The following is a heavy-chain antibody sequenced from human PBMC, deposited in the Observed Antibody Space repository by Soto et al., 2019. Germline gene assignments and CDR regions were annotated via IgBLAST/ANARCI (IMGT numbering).Heavy chain of an antibody. Sequence: QVQLVQSGGEVKKPGASVMVSCKASGYTFTNYGISWVRQAPGQGLEWMGWINVYNGNTKYAQKVQGRVTMTTDTSTSTAYMELRSLRSDDTAVYYCARGVGSGSYYNQYNWFDPWGQGTLVTVSS. CDR3: ARGVGSGSYYNQYNWFDP. V-gene: IGHV1-18*01. D-gene: IGHD3-10*01. CDR2: INVYNGNT. CDR1: GYTFTNYG. J-gene: IGHJ5*02.